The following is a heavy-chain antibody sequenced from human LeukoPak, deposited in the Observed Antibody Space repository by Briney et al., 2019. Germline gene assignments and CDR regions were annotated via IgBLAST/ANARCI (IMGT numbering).Heavy chain of an antibody. CDR1: GFTFSNAW. V-gene: IGHV3-15*01. CDR2: IKSKTDGGTT. Sequence: GGSLRLSCAASGFTFSNAWMSWVRQAPGKGLEWVGRIKSKTDGGTTDHAAPVKGRFTISRDESKNTLYLQMNSLKTEDTAVYYCTTALTVAGNFDYWGQGTLVTVSS. J-gene: IGHJ4*02. D-gene: IGHD6-19*01. CDR3: TTALTVAGNFDY.